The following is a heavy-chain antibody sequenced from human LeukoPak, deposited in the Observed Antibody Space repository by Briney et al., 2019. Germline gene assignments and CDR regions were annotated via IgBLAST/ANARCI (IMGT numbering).Heavy chain of an antibody. CDR2: IDGDGGST. J-gene: IGHJ4*02. D-gene: IGHD5-18*01. Sequence: GGSLRLSCAASGFTFSTYWMHWVRQAPGKGLVWVSRIDGDGGSTTYADSVKGRFTISRDNAKNTLYLQMNSLRAEDTAVYYCARTIQGGSFDYWGQGTLVTVSS. CDR3: ARTIQGGSFDY. V-gene: IGHV3-74*01. CDR1: GFTFSTYW.